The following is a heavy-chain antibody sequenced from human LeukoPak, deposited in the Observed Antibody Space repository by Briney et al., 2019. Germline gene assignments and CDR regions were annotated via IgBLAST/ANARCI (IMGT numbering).Heavy chain of an antibody. CDR1: GGSISTGGHY. V-gene: IGHV4-30-2*01. CDR3: ATYCTTTSCPVDAFDI. J-gene: IGHJ3*02. CDR2: IYHGGNT. Sequence: PSETLSLTCTVSGGSISTGGHYWSWIRQPPGKGLEWIGYIYHGGNTYYNPSLKSRVTISVDSSKNQFSLRPSSVTAADTAAYYCATYCTTTSCPVDAFDIWGQGTMFTVSS. D-gene: IGHD2-2*01.